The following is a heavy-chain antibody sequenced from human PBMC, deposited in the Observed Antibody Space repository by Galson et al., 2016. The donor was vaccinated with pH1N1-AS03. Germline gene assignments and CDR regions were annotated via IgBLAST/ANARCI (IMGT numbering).Heavy chain of an antibody. CDR3: ARDGKTGYSSGWYWGAFDI. V-gene: IGHV4-59*12. Sequence: SETLSLTCTVSGGSISSYYWSWIRQPPGKGLEWIGYIFYSGSTNYNPSLKSRVTISVDTSKNQFSLKLTSVTAADTAMYYCARDGKTGYSSGWYWGAFDIWGQGTVVTVSS. J-gene: IGHJ3*02. CDR2: IFYSGST. CDR1: GGSISSYY. D-gene: IGHD6-19*01.